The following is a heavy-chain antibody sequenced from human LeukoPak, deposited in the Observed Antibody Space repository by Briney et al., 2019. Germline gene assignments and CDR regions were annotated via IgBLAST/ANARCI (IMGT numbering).Heavy chain of an antibody. J-gene: IGHJ6*03. D-gene: IGHD4/OR15-4a*01. CDR2: IIPIFGTA. CDR3: AREVPEYYYMDV. Sequence: SVKVSCKASGGTFSSYAISWVRQAPGQGLEWMGGIIPIFGTANYAQKFQGRVTITADESTSTAYMELSSLRSEDTAVYYCAREVPEYYYMDVWGKGTTVTVSS. V-gene: IGHV1-69*13. CDR1: GGTFSSYA.